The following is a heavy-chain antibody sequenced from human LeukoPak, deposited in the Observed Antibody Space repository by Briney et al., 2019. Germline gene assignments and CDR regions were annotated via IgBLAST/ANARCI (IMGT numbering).Heavy chain of an antibody. CDR2: TYYRSKWFN. D-gene: IGHD6-13*01. J-gene: IGHJ5*02. CDR3: ARGSSSWYLGWFDP. V-gene: IGHV6-1*01. CDR1: RDSVSSNSAA. Sequence: SQTLSLTCAISRDSVSSNSAAWNWIRQSPSRGLEWLGRTYYRSKWFNDYAVSVNSRITIKSDTSKNQFSLQLNSVTPEDTAVYYCARGSSSWYLGWFDPWGQGTLVTVSS.